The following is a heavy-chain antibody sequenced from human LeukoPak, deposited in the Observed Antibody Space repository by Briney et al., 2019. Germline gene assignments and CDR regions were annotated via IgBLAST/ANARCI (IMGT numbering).Heavy chain of an antibody. D-gene: IGHD6-19*01. Sequence: GGSLRLSCAASGFTFRRHCMSWVRQTLEKGLEWVAHIGPNDERYYVDFVKGRFTISRDNAKNFLILQMNSLRAEDTAVYYCARNLAVAATGDWFDPWGQGTLVTVSS. V-gene: IGHV3-7*01. J-gene: IGHJ5*02. CDR1: GFTFRRHC. CDR3: ARNLAVAATGDWFDP. CDR2: IGPNDER.